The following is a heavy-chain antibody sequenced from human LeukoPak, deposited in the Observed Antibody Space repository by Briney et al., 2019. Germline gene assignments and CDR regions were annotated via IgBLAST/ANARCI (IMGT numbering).Heavy chain of an antibody. D-gene: IGHD3-10*01. J-gene: IGHJ5*02. CDR1: GGSISSYY. Sequence: PSETLSLTCTVSGGSISSYYWSWIRQPAGQGLEWIGRIYTSGSTNYNPSLKSRVTMSVDTSKNQFSLKLSSVTAADTAVYYCARGSEYMYYYGSGSYIWFHPWGQGTLVTVSS. V-gene: IGHV4-4*07. CDR2: IYTSGST. CDR3: ARGSEYMYYYGSGSYIWFHP.